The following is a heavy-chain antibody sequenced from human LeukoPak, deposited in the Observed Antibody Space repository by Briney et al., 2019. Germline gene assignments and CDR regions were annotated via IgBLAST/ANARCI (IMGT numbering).Heavy chain of an antibody. V-gene: IGHV4-39*01. CDR3: ARTRYYYNSRSYGAPYYFDY. D-gene: IGHD3-10*01. J-gene: IGHJ4*02. CDR2: IYYSGST. Sequence: SETLSLTCAVSGGSISSNSYYWGWIRQPPGKGLEWIGSIYYSGSTYYNPSLKSRVTISVDTSKNQFSLKLSPVTAADTAVYYCARTRYYYNSRSYGAPYYFDYWGQGTLVTVSS. CDR1: GGSISSNSYY.